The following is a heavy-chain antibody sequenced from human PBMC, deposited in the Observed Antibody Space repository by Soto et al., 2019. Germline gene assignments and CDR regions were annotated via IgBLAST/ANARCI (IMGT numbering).Heavy chain of an antibody. CDR2: ISYSGST. Sequence: PSETLSLTCTVSGGSISSDSYYWGWIRQSPEKGLEWIASISYSGSTNYNPSLKSRVTISVDTSKNQFSLKLSSVTAADTAVYYCARRYSSAFDIWGQGTMVTVSS. CDR1: GGSISSDSYY. V-gene: IGHV4-39*07. J-gene: IGHJ3*02. CDR3: ARRYSSAFDI. D-gene: IGHD6-13*01.